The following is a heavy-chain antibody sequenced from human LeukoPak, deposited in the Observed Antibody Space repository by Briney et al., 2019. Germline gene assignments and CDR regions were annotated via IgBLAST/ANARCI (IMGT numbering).Heavy chain of an antibody. D-gene: IGHD3-3*01. J-gene: IGHJ6*03. V-gene: IGHV4-4*07. Sequence: SETLSLTCTVSGGSISSYYWSWIRQPAGKGLEWIGRIYTSGSTNYNPSLKSRVTMSVDTSKNQFSLKLSSVTAADTAVYYCARAVRFLEWLPRYYYMDVWGKGTTVTVSS. CDR3: ARAVRFLEWLPRYYYMDV. CDR2: IYTSGST. CDR1: GGSISSYY.